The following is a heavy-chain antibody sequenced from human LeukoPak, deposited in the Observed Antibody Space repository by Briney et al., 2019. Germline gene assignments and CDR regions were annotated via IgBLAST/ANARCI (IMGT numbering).Heavy chain of an antibody. Sequence: GGSLRLSCVLSGLAFSDAWMSWVRQAPGKGLEWVGRIRNDRITDYAAPVQGRFSISRDNSKNTFYLQMNSLRTEDTGMYFCTWMATIFTDDYWGQGTLVTVSS. J-gene: IGHJ4*02. V-gene: IGHV3-15*01. CDR2: IRNDRIT. CDR3: TWMATIFTDDY. D-gene: IGHD5-12*01. CDR1: GLAFSDAW.